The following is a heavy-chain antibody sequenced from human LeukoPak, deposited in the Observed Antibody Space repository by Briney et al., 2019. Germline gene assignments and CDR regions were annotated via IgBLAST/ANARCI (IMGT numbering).Heavy chain of an antibody. J-gene: IGHJ4*02. CDR2: ISSSSSTI. D-gene: IGHD3-22*01. CDR1: GFTFSSYS. Sequence: GGSLRLSCAASGFTFSSYSMNWVRQAPGKGLEGVSYISSSSSTIYYADSVKGRFTISRDNAKNSLYLQMNSLRAEDTAVYYCARVVRYYDSSGYSDYWGQGTLVTVSS. CDR3: ARVVRYYDSSGYSDY. V-gene: IGHV3-48*04.